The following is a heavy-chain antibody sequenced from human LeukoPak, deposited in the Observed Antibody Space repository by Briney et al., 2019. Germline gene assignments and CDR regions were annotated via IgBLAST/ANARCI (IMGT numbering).Heavy chain of an antibody. CDR2: IIPIFSTT. V-gene: IGHV1-69*06. CDR3: ARTTLSRYSGSYHEAQPGFDP. D-gene: IGHD1-26*01. CDR1: GGTFSSYA. Sequence: SVKVSCKASGGTFSSYAISWVRQAPGQGLEWMGGIIPIFSTTNYAQNFQGRVTITADTSTSTAYMELSSLRSEDTAVYYCARTTLSRYSGSYHEAQPGFDPWGQGTLVTVSS. J-gene: IGHJ5*02.